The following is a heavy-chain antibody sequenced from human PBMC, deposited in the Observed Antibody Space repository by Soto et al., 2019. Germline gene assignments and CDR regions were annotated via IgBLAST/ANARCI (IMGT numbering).Heavy chain of an antibody. V-gene: IGHV1-18*01. CDR1: GYTFTNYG. Sequence: QVQLVQSGPEVTKPGASVKVSCKASGYTFTNYGISWVRQAPGQGLEWMGWISSYSGITNYAQQFQGRVTMTTDYSTSTAYMEQRSRRSDDTAVYYCARDRKYSNYWFDPWGQGTLVTVSS. CDR2: ISSYSGIT. CDR3: ARDRKYSNYWFDP. J-gene: IGHJ5*02. D-gene: IGHD6-6*01.